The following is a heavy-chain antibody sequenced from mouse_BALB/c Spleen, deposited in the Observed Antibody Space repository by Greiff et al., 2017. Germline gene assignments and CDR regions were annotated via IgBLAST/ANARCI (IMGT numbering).Heavy chain of an antibody. CDR1: GFTFSSYG. CDR2: INSNGGST. J-gene: IGHJ4*01. Sequence: VQLKESGGGLVQPGGSLKLSCAASGFTFSSYGMSWVRQTPDKRLELVATINSNGGSTYYPDSVKGRFTISRDNAKNTLYLQMSSLKSEDTAMYYCARDHGYWGQGTSVTVSA. V-gene: IGHV5-6-3*01. CDR3: ARDHGY.